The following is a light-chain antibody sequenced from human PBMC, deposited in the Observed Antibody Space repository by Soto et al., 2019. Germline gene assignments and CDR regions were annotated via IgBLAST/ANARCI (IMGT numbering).Light chain of an antibody. J-gene: IGKJ1*01. CDR1: QRASRQY. V-gene: IGKV3-20*01. CDR3: QDFDYSQCK. Sequence: VLTQSPDTLSLSPGDRATLSCQANQRASRQYLSWYQQRPDQPPRLLIHSVSMRADGIPDRFSGSGAGSEFTLTIIRLAPEDFAVYYCQDFDYSQCKFGQGNKIEN. CDR2: SVS.